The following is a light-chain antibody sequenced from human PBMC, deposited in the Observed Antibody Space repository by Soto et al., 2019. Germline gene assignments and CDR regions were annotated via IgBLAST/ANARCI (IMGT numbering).Light chain of an antibody. CDR1: SSDVGGYNY. J-gene: IGLJ1*01. Sequence: QSVLTQPRSVSGSPGQSVTISCTGTSSDVGGYNYVSWYQQYSGKAPKVMIYDVSKRPSGVPDRFSGSKSGNTASLTISGLQAEDEADYFCSSYTSSSALYVFGTGTKLTVL. CDR2: DVS. V-gene: IGLV2-11*01. CDR3: SSYTSSSALYV.